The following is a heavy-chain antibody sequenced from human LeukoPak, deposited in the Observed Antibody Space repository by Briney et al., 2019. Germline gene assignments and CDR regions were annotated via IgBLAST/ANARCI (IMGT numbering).Heavy chain of an antibody. V-gene: IGHV3-74*01. J-gene: IGHJ4*02. CDR3: AKEPSSSWYLRFFEY. CDR1: GFTFSTYW. D-gene: IGHD3-22*01. CDR2: INSDGSGT. Sequence: PGGSLRLSCAASGFTFSTYWMHWVRQAPGKGLVWVSRINSDGSGTSYADSVKGRFTISRDNSHNTVYLQMNSVRAEDTAVYHCAKEPSSSWYLRFFEYWGQGTLVTVSS.